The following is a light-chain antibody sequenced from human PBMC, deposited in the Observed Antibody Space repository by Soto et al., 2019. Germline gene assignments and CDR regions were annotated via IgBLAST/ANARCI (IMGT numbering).Light chain of an antibody. J-gene: IGLJ1*01. CDR2: DAT. V-gene: IGLV2-14*03. CDR3: SSYTITSTYV. CDR1: SSDFGGYTY. Sequence: QSALTQPASVSGSPGQSITISCTGTSSDFGGYTYVSWYQQHPGKAPKLMIFDATSRPSGVSNRFSGSKSDNTASLTIAGLQAEDEADYYCSSYTITSTYVFGTGTKVTVL.